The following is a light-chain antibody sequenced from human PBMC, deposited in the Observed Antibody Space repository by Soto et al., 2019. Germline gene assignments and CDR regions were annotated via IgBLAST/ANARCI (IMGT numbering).Light chain of an antibody. CDR1: QSVSSN. Sequence: EIVMTQSPATLSVSPGERATLSCRASQSVSSNLAWYQQKPGQAPRLLIYGASTRATGIPARFSGSGSGTEFTLTISSLQYEDFAVYYCQQYNNSPTFGQGTKLEIK. CDR3: QQYNNSPT. V-gene: IGKV3-15*01. J-gene: IGKJ2*01. CDR2: GAS.